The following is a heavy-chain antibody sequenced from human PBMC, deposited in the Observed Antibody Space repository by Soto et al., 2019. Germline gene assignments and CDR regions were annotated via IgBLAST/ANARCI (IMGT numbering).Heavy chain of an antibody. Sequence: SETLSLPCTLAAYSIRSGRYLGCIRQPPGKGPEWIAGIYHGGTTFYSPSLKSRVTVSVDKPSIQFSLKLSSVTAADTAVYHCPKDHVMVVAGSTFDHWDHGTRVTVSS. J-gene: IGHJ4*01. D-gene: IGHD6-19*01. CDR3: PKDHVMVVAGSTFDH. CDR1: AYSIRSGRY. V-gene: IGHV4-38-2*02. CDR2: IYHGGTT.